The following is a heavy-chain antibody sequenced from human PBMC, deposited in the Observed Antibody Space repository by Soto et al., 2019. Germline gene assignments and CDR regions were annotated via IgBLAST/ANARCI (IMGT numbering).Heavy chain of an antibody. J-gene: IGHJ3*02. D-gene: IGHD6-13*01. V-gene: IGHV4-31*03. CDR1: GGSVSSGSYY. CDR3: ARSRYSRSWYGDAVSPFDI. Sequence: SETLSLTCTVSGGSVSSGSYYWSWIRQHPGRGLEWIGYIYYTGNTYYNPSLKSRLAISVDTSKNQFSLKLSSVTAADTAVYYCARSRYSRSWYGDAVSPFDIWGQGTMVTVSS. CDR2: IYYTGNT.